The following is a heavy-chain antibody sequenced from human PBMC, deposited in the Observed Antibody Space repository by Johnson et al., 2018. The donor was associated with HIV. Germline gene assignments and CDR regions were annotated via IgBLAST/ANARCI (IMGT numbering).Heavy chain of an antibody. V-gene: IGHV3-43*01. CDR1: GFTFDDYT. CDR3: AKIVATSDDVFDI. J-gene: IGHJ3*02. Sequence: VQLVESGGVVVQPGGSLRLSCAASGFTFDDYTMHWVRQAPGKGLEWVSLISWDGGSTYYADSVKGRFTISRDNSKNSLYLQMNSLRAEDTAVYYCAKIVATSDDVFDIWGQGTMVTVSS. CDR2: ISWDGGST. D-gene: IGHD5-12*01.